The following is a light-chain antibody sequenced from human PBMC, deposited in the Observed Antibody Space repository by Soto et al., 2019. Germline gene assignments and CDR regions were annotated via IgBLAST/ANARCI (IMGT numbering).Light chain of an antibody. Sequence: EIVLTQSPGTLSLFPGERATLSCRASQSLTTRYLAWYQQKPGQAPRLLIYGASSLATGIPDRLNGSGSGTYFTLTISRLEPEDFAVYYCQQSGPSPTVGQGTRLEIK. CDR1: QSLTTRY. CDR2: GAS. V-gene: IGKV3-20*01. J-gene: IGKJ5*01. CDR3: QQSGPSPT.